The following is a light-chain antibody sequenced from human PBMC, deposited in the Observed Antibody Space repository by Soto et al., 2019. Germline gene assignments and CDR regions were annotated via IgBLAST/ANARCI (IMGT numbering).Light chain of an antibody. J-gene: IGKJ2*01. V-gene: IGKV1-5*03. CDR2: KAS. Sequence: DIQMTQSPSTLSASVGDRVTITCRASQSIDNWLAWYQQKPGNAPKLLMYKASTLESGVPSRFSGSGSGTEFTLTITSLQPDDFATYYCQQYKGYSRTFGQGTKVET. CDR1: QSIDNW. CDR3: QQYKGYSRT.